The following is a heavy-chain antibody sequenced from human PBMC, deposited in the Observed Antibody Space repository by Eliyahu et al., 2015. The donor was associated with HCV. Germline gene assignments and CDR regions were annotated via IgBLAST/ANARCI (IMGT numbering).Heavy chain of an antibody. Sequence: QVQLQESGPGLVXPSETLSLICXVXGGSITTYYWGGXRPPPXXGLXWIGYIXYTWSTHYXPSLKSRVTISVDTSKNQFSLNLTSVTAADTAVYYCASGGGGIAVAGTGGWFDPWGQGTLVTVVS. D-gene: IGHD6-19*01. CDR3: ASGGGGIAVAGTGGWFDP. J-gene: IGHJ5*02. CDR2: IXYTWST. CDR1: GGSITTYY. V-gene: IGHV4-59*01.